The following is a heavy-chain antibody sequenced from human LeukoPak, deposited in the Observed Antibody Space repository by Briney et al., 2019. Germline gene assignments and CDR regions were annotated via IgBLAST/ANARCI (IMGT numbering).Heavy chain of an antibody. CDR1: GFTFSSYW. D-gene: IGHD3-10*01. J-gene: IGHJ4*02. CDR3: ARGLLWFGELLYFDY. CDR2: IKQDGSEK. Sequence: PGGSLRLSCAASGFTFSSYWMSWVRQAPGKGLEWVANIKQDGSEKYYVDSVKGRFTISRDNAKNSLYPQMNSLRAEDTAVYYCARGLLWFGELLYFDYWGQGTLVTVSS. V-gene: IGHV3-7*01.